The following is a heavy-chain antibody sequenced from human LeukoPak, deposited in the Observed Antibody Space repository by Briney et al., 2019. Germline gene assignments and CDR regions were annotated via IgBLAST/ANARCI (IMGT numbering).Heavy chain of an antibody. Sequence: GASVKVSCKASGGTFSSYAISWVRQAPGQGLEWMGWIDAGNGKTKYSQSFQGRVTITADESTSTAYMELSSLRSEDTAVYYCARPGIAVAGYYYYYGMDVWGQGTTVTVSS. V-gene: IGHV1-69*13. CDR3: ARPGIAVAGYYYYYGMDV. CDR1: GGTFSSYA. D-gene: IGHD6-19*01. J-gene: IGHJ6*02. CDR2: IDAGNGKT.